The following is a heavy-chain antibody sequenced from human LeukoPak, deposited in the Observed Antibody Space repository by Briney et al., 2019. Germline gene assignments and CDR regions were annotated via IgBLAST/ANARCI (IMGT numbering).Heavy chain of an antibody. D-gene: IGHD6-13*01. CDR3: ARARQLGGFDY. J-gene: IGHJ4*02. V-gene: IGHV3-48*01. Sequence: SGGSLRLSCAASGFTFSSFRMNWVRQAPGKGLEWLSYITGTSTAIYYADSVKGRFTISRDNSKNTLYLQMNSLRAEDTAVYYCARARQLGGFDYWGQGTLVTVSS. CDR2: ITGTSTAI. CDR1: GFTFSSFR.